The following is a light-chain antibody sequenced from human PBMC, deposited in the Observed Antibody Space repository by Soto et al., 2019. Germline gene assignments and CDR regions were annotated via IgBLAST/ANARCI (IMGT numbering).Light chain of an antibody. V-gene: IGKV3-20*01. J-gene: IGKJ1*01. Sequence: EIVLTQSPATLSFSPGERATLSCRASQSVTSNYLAWYQQKPGQAPRLLIYAASRRAPGIPDRFSASGSGTDFTLTISRLEPEDFAVYFCQQYGTSPPWTFGQGTKVDIK. CDR1: QSVTSNY. CDR3: QQYGTSPPWT. CDR2: AAS.